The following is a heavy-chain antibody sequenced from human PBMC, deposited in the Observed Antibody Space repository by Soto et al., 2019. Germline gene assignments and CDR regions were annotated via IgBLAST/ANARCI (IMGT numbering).Heavy chain of an antibody. V-gene: IGHV3-23*01. J-gene: IGHJ4*02. CDR2: ISASGGET. CDR1: GFTFSSSG. Sequence: GGSLRLSCATSGFTFSSSGMSWVRQAPGKGLEWVSGISASGGETYYGDSVKGRFTISRDNSKNTLYLQMNSLRAEDTAIYYCANDPGALYFWGQETRVPVSS. CDR3: ANDPGALYF.